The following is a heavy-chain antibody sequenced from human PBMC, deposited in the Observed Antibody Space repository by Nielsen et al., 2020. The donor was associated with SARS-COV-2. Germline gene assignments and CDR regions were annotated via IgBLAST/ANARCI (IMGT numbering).Heavy chain of an antibody. Sequence: GGSLRLSCAASGFTVSSNYMNWVRQAPGKGLEWVSSISSSSYIYYADSVKGRFTISRDNAKNSLYLQMNSLRAEDTAVYYCARDGGSGSYYDYWGQGTLVTVSS. D-gene: IGHD3-10*01. CDR3: ARDGGSGSYYDY. CDR2: ISSSSYI. J-gene: IGHJ4*02. CDR1: GFTVSSNY. V-gene: IGHV3-69-1*01.